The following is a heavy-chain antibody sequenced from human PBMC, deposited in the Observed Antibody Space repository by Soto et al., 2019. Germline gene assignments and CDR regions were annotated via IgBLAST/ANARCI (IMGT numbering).Heavy chain of an antibody. Sequence: GGSLRLSCAVSGFTFDDYAMHWVRQVPGKGLEWVSGISWNSANMNYADSVKARFTISRDNAKNSLSLQMNSLREEDTALYYCVKDISGGGSFYYYYGMDVWGQGTTVTVSS. D-gene: IGHD1-26*01. CDR1: GFTFDDYA. V-gene: IGHV3-9*01. CDR3: VKDISGGGSFYYYYGMDV. J-gene: IGHJ6*02. CDR2: ISWNSANM.